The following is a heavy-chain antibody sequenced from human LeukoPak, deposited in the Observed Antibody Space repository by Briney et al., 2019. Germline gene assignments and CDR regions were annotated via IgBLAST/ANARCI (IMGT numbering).Heavy chain of an antibody. CDR3: ARDRSPLRGVNYYYMDV. V-gene: IGHV4-4*09. CDR2: IYTSGST. Sequence: SETLSLTCTVSGGSISSYYWSWIRQPPGKGLEWIGYIYTSGSTNYNPSLKSRVTISVDTSKNQFSLKLSSVTAADTAVYYCARDRSPLRGVNYYYMDVWGKGTTVTVSS. J-gene: IGHJ6*03. D-gene: IGHD3-10*01. CDR1: GGSISSYY.